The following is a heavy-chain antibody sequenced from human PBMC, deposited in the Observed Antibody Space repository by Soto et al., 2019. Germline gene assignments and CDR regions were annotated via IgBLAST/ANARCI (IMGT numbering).Heavy chain of an antibody. Sequence: VQLLESGGGLVQPGGSLRLSCAVSGFTFSSYAMHWVRQAPGKGLEWVAVISYDGSNKYYADSVKGRFTISRDNSKNTLYLQMNSLRAEDTAVYYCARAGGYCSGGSCYWYYYGMDVWGQGTTVTVSS. V-gene: IGHV3-30-3*01. CDR3: ARAGGYCSGGSCYWYYYGMDV. CDR1: GFTFSSYA. J-gene: IGHJ6*02. CDR2: ISYDGSNK. D-gene: IGHD2-15*01.